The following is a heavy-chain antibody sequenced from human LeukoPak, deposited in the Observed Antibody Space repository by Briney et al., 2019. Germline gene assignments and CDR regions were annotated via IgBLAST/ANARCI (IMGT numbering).Heavy chain of an antibody. V-gene: IGHV3-21*01. D-gene: IGHD1-26*01. CDR3: ARVTRELLNKDAFDI. CDR2: ISSSSSYI. J-gene: IGHJ3*02. CDR1: GFTFSSYS. Sequence: KSGGSLRLSCAASGFTFSSYSMNWVRQAPGKGLEWVSSISSSSSYIYYADSVKGRFTISRDNAKNSLYLQMNSLRAEDTAVYYCARVTRELLNKDAFDIWGQGTMVTVSS.